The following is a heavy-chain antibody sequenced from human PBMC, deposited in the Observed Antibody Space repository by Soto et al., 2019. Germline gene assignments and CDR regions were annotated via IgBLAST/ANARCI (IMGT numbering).Heavy chain of an antibody. CDR1: GVSISSGGYY. V-gene: IGHV4-31*03. CDR2: IYHSGRT. D-gene: IGHD4-17*01. J-gene: IGHJ4*02. CDR3: VSVIGGDSEYYFDY. Sequence: LSLTCTVSGVSISSGGYYWGWIRQHPGKGLEWIGNIYHSGRTYYNPSLKSRVIMSVDTSKNHFSLNLNSVTAADTAMYFCVSVIGGDSEYYFDYWGQGTLVTVSS.